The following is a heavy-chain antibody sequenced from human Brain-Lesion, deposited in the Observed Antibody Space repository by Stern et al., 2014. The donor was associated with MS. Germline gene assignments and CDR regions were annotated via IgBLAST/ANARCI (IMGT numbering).Heavy chain of an antibody. CDR1: GGSISSGGYY. J-gene: IGHJ6*02. CDR3: ARGRVVPGFQYYATDV. CDR2: IFTGATP. V-gene: IGHV4-61*02. Sequence: VQLVESGPGLVKPSQTLSLSCTVSGGSISSGGYYWSWIRPPAGKGLEWIGRIFTGATPGYTPSLKGRATISIDTSKTQFPLRLNSMPAADTAVYYCARGRVVPGFQYYATDVWGQGTTVIVSS. D-gene: IGHD2-2*01.